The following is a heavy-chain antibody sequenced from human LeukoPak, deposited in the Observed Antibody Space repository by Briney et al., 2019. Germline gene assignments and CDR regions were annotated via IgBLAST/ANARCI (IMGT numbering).Heavy chain of an antibody. CDR3: AKWVLYQPAGYC. Sequence: PGGSLRLSCAASGFTFSPYAMSWLRQAPGKGLGWVSAISGSGGSTYYTDSVKGRFTISRDNPKNTLYLQMNSLRAEDTAVYYCAKWVLYQPAGYCWGQGTLVTVSS. CDR2: ISGSGGST. D-gene: IGHD2-15*01. V-gene: IGHV3-23*01. J-gene: IGHJ4*02. CDR1: GFTFSPYA.